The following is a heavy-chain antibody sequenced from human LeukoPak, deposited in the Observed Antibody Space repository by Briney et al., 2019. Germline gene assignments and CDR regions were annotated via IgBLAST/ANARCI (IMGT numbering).Heavy chain of an antibody. CDR3: AKDITGGRSSPYFDS. D-gene: IGHD6-6*01. Sequence: PGESLRLSCAASGFTFDAYAMHWVRQAPGKGLEWVSGISWNGGGMGYAVSVKGRFTISRDNAKNSLYLQMNSLRDEDTALYYCAKDITGGRSSPYFDSWGQGTLVTVSS. V-gene: IGHV3-9*01. CDR2: ISWNGGGM. CDR1: GFTFDAYA. J-gene: IGHJ4*02.